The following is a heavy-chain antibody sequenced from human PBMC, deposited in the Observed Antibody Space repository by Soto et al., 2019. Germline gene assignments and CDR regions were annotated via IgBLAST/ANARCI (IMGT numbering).Heavy chain of an antibody. CDR2: IGTAGDT. CDR3: ARDRGSSWQFDY. J-gene: IGHJ4*02. Sequence: GGSLRLSCAASGFTFSSYDMHWVRQATGKGLEWVSAIGTAGDTYYPGSVKGRFTISRENAKNSLYLQMNSLRAEDTAVYYCARDRGSSWQFDYWGQGTLVTVSS. CDR1: GFTFSSYD. D-gene: IGHD6-13*01. V-gene: IGHV3-13*01.